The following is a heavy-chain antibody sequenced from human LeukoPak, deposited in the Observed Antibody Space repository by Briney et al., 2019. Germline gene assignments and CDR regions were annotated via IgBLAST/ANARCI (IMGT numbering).Heavy chain of an antibody. CDR3: ARDIGSGWPRGAFDI. Sequence: ASVKVSCKASGGTFSSYGISWVRQAPGQGLEWMGWISAYNGNTNYAQKLQGRVTMTTDTSTSTAYMELRSLRSDDTAVYYCARDIGSGWPRGAFDIWGQGTMVTVSS. V-gene: IGHV1-18*01. D-gene: IGHD6-19*01. J-gene: IGHJ3*02. CDR1: GGTFSSYG. CDR2: ISAYNGNT.